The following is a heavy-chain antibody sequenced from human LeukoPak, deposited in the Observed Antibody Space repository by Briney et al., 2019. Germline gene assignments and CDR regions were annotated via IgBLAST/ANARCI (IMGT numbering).Heavy chain of an antibody. CDR1: GFTFSSYE. J-gene: IGHJ4*02. Sequence: GGSLRLSCAASGFTFSSYEMNWVRQAPGKGLEWVSYISTSSTGSSGHTIYYADSVKGRFTISRDDAKNSLYLQMNSLRVEDTAIYYCARDWYHAIDYWGQGALVTVSS. V-gene: IGHV3-48*03. CDR3: ARDWYHAIDY. D-gene: IGHD1-14*01. CDR2: ISTSSTGSSGHTI.